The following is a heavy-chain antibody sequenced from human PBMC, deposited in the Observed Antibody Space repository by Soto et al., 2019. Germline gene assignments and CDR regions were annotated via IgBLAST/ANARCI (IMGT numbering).Heavy chain of an antibody. V-gene: IGHV4-61*01. CDR2: IYYSGST. Sequence: SETLSLTCTASGGSVSSGSYYWSWIRQPPGKGLEWIGYIYYSGSTNYNPSLKSRVTISVDTSKNQFSLKLSSVTAADTAVYYCARDRYYYDSSGYRWDWYFDLWGRGTLVTVSS. CDR1: GGSVSSGSYY. J-gene: IGHJ2*01. D-gene: IGHD3-22*01. CDR3: ARDRYYYDSSGYRWDWYFDL.